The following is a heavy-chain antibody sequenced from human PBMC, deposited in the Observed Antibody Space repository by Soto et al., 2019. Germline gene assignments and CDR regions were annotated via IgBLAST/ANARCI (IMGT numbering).Heavy chain of an antibody. CDR1: GFTFANYA. V-gene: IGHV3-23*05. J-gene: IGHJ4*02. D-gene: IGHD2-2*01. Sequence: EVQLLESGGDLVQPGGSLRLSCAASGFTFANYAMTWVRQAPGKGLEWVSTIHSTGTSIYYADSVRGRFTLSRDNSQSTLHLQMHGLSAEDTAIYFCARYCTSASCTNRYFDYWGQGTLVTVSS. CDR2: IHSTGTSI. CDR3: ARYCTSASCTNRYFDY.